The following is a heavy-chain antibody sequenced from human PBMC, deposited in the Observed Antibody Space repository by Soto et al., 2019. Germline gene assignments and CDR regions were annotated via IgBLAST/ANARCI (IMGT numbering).Heavy chain of an antibody. V-gene: IGHV3-21*01. CDR3: ARDPYGSGSYYNSYFDY. D-gene: IGHD3-10*01. Sequence: GGSLRLSCAASGFTFSSYSMNWVRQAPGKGLEWASSISSSSSYIYYADSVKGRFTISRDNAKNSLYLQMNSLRAEDTAVYYCARDPYGSGSYYNSYFDYWGQGTLVTVSS. J-gene: IGHJ4*02. CDR1: GFTFSSYS. CDR2: ISSSSSYI.